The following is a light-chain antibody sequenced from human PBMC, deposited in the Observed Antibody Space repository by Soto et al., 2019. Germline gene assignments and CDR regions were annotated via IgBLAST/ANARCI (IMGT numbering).Light chain of an antibody. J-gene: IGLJ3*02. CDR2: GNS. CDR3: QSYDSSLSAHLV. CDR1: SSNIGAGYD. Sequence: SVLTQPPSVSGAPGQMVTISCTGSSSNIGAGYDVHWYQQLPGTAPKLLIYGNSNRPSGVPDRFSGSKSGTSASLAITGLQAEDEADYYCQSYDSSLSAHLVFGGGTQLTVL. V-gene: IGLV1-40*01.